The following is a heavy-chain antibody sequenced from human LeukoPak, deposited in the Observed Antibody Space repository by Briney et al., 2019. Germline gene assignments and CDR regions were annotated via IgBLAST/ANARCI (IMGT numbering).Heavy chain of an antibody. J-gene: IGHJ4*02. V-gene: IGHV4-61*02. D-gene: IGHD3-16*01. CDR3: ARATDPYPFNY. CDR2: IYTSGST. CDR1: GGSISSGGYS. Sequence: KSSQTLSLTCTVSGGSISSGGYSWSWIRQPAGKGLEWIGRIYTSGSTNYNPSLRSRVTISVDTSKNQFSLKLSSVTAADTAVYYCARATDPYPFNYWGQGTLVTVSS.